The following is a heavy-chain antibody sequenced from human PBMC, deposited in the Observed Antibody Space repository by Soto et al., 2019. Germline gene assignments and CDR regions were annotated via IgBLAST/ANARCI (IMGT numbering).Heavy chain of an antibody. CDR3: AKGDTTMITDYYAMDV. V-gene: IGHV3-23*01. J-gene: IGHJ6*02. D-gene: IGHD5-18*01. CDR2: ISGSGSSE. CDR1: GFTFTSYA. Sequence: RLSCAVSGFTFTSYAMTWVRQAPGKGLEWVSAISGSGSSEFYADSVKGRFTISRDNSKNTLYLQMKSLRAEDTALYYCAKGDTTMITDYYAMDVWGQGTTVTVS.